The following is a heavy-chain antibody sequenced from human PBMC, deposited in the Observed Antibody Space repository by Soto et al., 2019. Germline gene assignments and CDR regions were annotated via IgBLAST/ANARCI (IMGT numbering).Heavy chain of an antibody. V-gene: IGHV4-59*01. J-gene: IGHJ5*02. CDR3: ARYGSGSSVWFDP. CDR1: GDSISSYY. D-gene: IGHD3-10*01. Sequence: PSETLSLTCTVSGDSISSYYWSWIRQPPGKGLEWIGYIYYSGSTIYNPSLKGRVTISVDTSKNQFSLKLSSVTAADTAVYYCARYGSGSSVWFDPWGQGTLVTVSS. CDR2: IYYSGST.